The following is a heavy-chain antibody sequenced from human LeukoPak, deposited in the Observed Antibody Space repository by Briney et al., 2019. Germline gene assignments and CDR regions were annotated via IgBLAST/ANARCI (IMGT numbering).Heavy chain of an antibody. CDR1: GGSISSSSYY. V-gene: IGHV4-39*01. Sequence: KPSETLSLTCTVSGGSISSSSYYWGWIRQPPGKGLEWIGSIYYSGNTYYNPSLQSRVTISVDTSKNQFSLKLSSVTAADTAVYYCARYVVVTTKYYFDYWGQGALVTVSS. D-gene: IGHD2-21*02. CDR2: IYYSGNT. J-gene: IGHJ4*02. CDR3: ARYVVVTTKYYFDY.